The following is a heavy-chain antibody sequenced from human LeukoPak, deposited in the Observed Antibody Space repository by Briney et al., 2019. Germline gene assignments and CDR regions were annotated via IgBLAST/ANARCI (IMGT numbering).Heavy chain of an antibody. D-gene: IGHD6-19*01. CDR1: GGSISSSSYY. V-gene: IGHV4-39*07. Sequence: SETLSLTCTVSGGSISSSSYYWGWIRQPPGKGLEWIGSIYYSGSTYYSPSLKSRVTISVDTSKNQFSLKLSSVTAADTAVYYCASSSVADHYFDYWGQGTLVTVSS. J-gene: IGHJ4*02. CDR2: IYYSGST. CDR3: ASSSVADHYFDY.